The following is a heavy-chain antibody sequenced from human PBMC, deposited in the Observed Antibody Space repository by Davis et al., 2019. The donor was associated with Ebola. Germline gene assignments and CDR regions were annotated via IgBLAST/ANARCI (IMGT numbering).Heavy chain of an antibody. Sequence: GESLKISCAASGFTFSGSAMHWVRQASGKGLEWVGRIRSKANSYATAYAASVKGRFTISREDSKNTAYLQMNSLKTEDTAVYYCTGTFTFGGVIANDYWGQGTLVTVSS. CDR1: GFTFSGSA. D-gene: IGHD3-16*02. J-gene: IGHJ4*02. CDR3: TGTFTFGGVIANDY. CDR2: IRSKANSYAT. V-gene: IGHV3-73*01.